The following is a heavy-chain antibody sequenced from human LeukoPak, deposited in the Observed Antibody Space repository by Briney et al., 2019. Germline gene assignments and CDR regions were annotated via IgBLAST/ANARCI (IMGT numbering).Heavy chain of an antibody. Sequence: GASVKVSCKASGYTFTSYDINWVRQATGQGLEWMGWMNPNSGNTGYAQKFQGRVTITRDTSASTAYMELSSLRSEDTAVYYCARESNGDYYYYGMDVWGQGTTVTVSS. CDR3: ARESNGDYYYYGMDV. D-gene: IGHD4-17*01. J-gene: IGHJ6*02. CDR1: GYTFTSYD. V-gene: IGHV1-8*01. CDR2: MNPNSGNT.